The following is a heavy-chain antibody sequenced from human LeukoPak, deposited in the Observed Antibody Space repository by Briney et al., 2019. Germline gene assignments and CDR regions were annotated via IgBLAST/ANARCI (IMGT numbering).Heavy chain of an antibody. J-gene: IGHJ4*02. CDR2: IYPGDSDT. CDR1: GYSFTSYW. D-gene: IGHD2-2*01. V-gene: IGHV5-51*01. CDR3: ARQYCSTSSCYHFDY. Sequence: GESLKISCKGSGYSFTSYWIGWVRQMPGKGLEWMGIIYPGDSDTRYSPSFQGQVTISADKSISTAYLQWSSLKASDTAMYYCARQYCSTSSCYHFDYWGQGTLVTVSS.